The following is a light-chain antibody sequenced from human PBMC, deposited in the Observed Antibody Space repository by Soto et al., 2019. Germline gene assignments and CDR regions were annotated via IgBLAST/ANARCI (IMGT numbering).Light chain of an antibody. J-gene: IGKJ1*01. CDR1: QSVSGNF. CDR3: QVYNSSPWT. V-gene: IGKV3-20*01. Sequence: EIVLTQSPGTLSLSPGKRATLSCWASQSVSGNFLAWYQVKPGQAPRLVVYGASTRASGFPDRFSGSGSGTDFTLTISRLEPEDFAMYYCQVYNSSPWTFGQGTKVEIK. CDR2: GAS.